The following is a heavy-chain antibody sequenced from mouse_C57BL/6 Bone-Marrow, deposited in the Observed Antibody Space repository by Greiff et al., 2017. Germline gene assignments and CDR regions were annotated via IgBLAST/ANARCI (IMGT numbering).Heavy chain of an antibody. CDR3: ALMDY. CDR2: IFPGSGST. J-gene: IGHJ4*01. V-gene: IGHV1-56*01. Sequence: VQLQQSGPELVRPGASVTISCKAPGYTFTSHWMQWVRQRPGQGLEWIGEIFPGSGSTYNNEKFKGKATLTVDTYSSAAFMKLSSLTSEESAVYFCALMDYWGQGTSVTVSS. CDR1: GYTFTSHW.